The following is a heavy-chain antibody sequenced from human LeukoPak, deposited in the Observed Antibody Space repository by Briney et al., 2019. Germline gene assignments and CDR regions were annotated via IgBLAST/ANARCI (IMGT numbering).Heavy chain of an antibody. CDR3: ARGRELLWFGELYYYYMDV. D-gene: IGHD3-10*01. Sequence: PGGSLRLSCAASGFTFSSYSMNWVRRAPGKGLEWVSYISSSSSTIYYADSVKGRFTISRDNTKNSLYLQMNSLRAEDTAVYYCARGRELLWFGELYYYYMDVWGKGTTVTVSS. J-gene: IGHJ6*03. CDR1: GFTFSSYS. V-gene: IGHV3-48*01. CDR2: ISSSSSTI.